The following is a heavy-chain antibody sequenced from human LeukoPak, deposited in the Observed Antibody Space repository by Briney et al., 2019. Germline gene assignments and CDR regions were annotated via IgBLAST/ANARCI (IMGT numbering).Heavy chain of an antibody. CDR2: INPNSGGT. J-gene: IGHJ4*02. V-gene: IGHV1-2*02. Sequence: ASVKVSCKASGYTFTGYYIHWVRQAPGQTFEWMGWINPNSGGTNYAQTFQGRVTMTGDTSISTAYMELSRLKSDDTAIYYCARDSSLAEWGQGTLVTVSS. CDR3: ARDSSLAE. CDR1: GYTFTGYY.